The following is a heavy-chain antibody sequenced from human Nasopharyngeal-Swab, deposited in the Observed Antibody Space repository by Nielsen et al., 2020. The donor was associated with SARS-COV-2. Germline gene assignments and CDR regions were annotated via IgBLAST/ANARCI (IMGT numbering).Heavy chain of an antibody. CDR3: ARVAPLGPAMATAHFDY. CDR1: GGTFSSYA. V-gene: IGHV1-69*13. Sequence: VKVSCKASGGTFSSYAISWVRQAPGQGLEWMGGIIPIFGTANYAQKFQGRVTITADESTSTAYMELSSLRSEDTAVYYYARVAPLGPAMATAHFDYWGQGTLVTVSS. CDR2: IIPIFGTA. D-gene: IGHD5-18*01. J-gene: IGHJ4*02.